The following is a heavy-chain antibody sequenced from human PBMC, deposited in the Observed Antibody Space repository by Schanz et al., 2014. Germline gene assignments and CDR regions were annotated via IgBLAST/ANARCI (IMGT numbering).Heavy chain of an antibody. J-gene: IGHJ5*01. CDR1: GYTFTRYY. CDR3: ARNYEWFES. D-gene: IGHD3-16*01. V-gene: IGHV1-46*03. CDR2: IDPRGAST. Sequence: QVQLVQSGAEVKKPGASVKVSCKASGYTFTRYYIHWVRQAPGQGLEWMGMIDPRGASTTYAQKFQGRLSLTGDMSTSTLYLELRSLTSEDTAVYYCARNYEWFESWGQGTLVTVSS.